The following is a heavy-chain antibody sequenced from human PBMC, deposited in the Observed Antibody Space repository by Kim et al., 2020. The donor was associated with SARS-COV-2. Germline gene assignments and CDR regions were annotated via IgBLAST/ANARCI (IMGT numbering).Heavy chain of an antibody. CDR3: TTTYYDILTGPSYYFDY. Sequence: KGRLTISRDDSKNTLYLQMNSLKTEDTAVYYCTTTYYDILTGPSYYFDYWGQGTLVTVSS. D-gene: IGHD3-9*01. V-gene: IGHV3-15*01. J-gene: IGHJ4*02.